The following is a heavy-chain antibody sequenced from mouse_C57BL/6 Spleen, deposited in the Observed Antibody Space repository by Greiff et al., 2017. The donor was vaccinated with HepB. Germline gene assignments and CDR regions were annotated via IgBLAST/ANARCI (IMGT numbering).Heavy chain of an antibody. Sequence: VKVVESGAELVKPGASVKLSCKASGYTFTEYTIHWVKQRSGQGLEWIGWFYPGSGSIKYNEKFKDKATLTADKSSSTVYMELSRLTSEDSAVYFCARGSNYAWFAYWGQGTLVTVSA. D-gene: IGHD2-5*01. CDR2: FYPGSGSI. J-gene: IGHJ3*01. CDR1: GYTFTEYT. V-gene: IGHV1-62-2*01. CDR3: ARGSNYAWFAY.